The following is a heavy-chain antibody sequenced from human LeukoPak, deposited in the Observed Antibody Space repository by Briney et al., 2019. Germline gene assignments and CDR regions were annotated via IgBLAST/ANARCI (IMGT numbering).Heavy chain of an antibody. J-gene: IGHJ5*02. CDR1: VFTFKTYC. D-gene: IGHD3-3*01. Sequence: QPGGSLRLPCEASVFTFKTYCMHWVRQAPGKGLMWVSHINNDGSDTIYADAVNGRFTLPRDNAKNTLYLQKNSLGPEDTAVYYCVRDSLWSGYSWNWFDPWGQGTLVTVSS. CDR2: INNDGSDT. CDR3: VRDSLWSGYSWNWFDP. V-gene: IGHV3-74*01.